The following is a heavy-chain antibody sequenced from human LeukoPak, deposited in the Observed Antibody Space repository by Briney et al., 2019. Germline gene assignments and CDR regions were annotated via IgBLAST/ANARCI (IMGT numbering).Heavy chain of an antibody. CDR2: FYSSCNT. CDR3: ATMTTVIIGGYYYGMDV. D-gene: IGHD4-23*01. CDR1: VFTDSSNY. J-gene: IGHJ6*02. Sequence: PGGSLRLSCAASVFTDSSNYMSWVRQAPGKGVECVSIFYSSCNTYYADSVKGRFTISRDNSKNTLYLQMNSPRAEDTAVYYCATMTTVIIGGYYYGMDVWGQGTTVTVSS. V-gene: IGHV3-53*01.